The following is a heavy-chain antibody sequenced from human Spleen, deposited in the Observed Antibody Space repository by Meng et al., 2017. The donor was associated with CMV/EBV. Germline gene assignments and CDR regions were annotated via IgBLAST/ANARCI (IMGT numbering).Heavy chain of an antibody. J-gene: IGHJ3*02. V-gene: IGHV1-2*02. Sequence: ASVKVSCKASGYTFTSYDINWVRQAPGQGLEWMGWINPNSGGTNYAQKFQGRVTMTRDTSISTAYMELSRLRSDDTAVYYCAREHITMVRGEAFDIWGQGTMVTVSS. CDR2: INPNSGGT. D-gene: IGHD3-10*01. CDR1: GYTFTSYD. CDR3: AREHITMVRGEAFDI.